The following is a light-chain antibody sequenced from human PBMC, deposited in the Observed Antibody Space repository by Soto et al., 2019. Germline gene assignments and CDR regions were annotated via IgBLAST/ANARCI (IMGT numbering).Light chain of an antibody. V-gene: IGKV1-5*01. Sequence: DIQMTQSPSTLSASVGDRVTITCRASQSLSSWLAWYQQKPGKAPNLLIYDASILESGVPSRFSGSGSGTEFTLTINSLQPDDFATYYCQQYNSFSPWTFGQGTKVDIK. CDR1: QSLSSW. CDR2: DAS. J-gene: IGKJ1*01. CDR3: QQYNSFSPWT.